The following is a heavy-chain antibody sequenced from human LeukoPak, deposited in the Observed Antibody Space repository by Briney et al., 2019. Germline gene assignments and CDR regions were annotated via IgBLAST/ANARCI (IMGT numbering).Heavy chain of an antibody. CDR3: ARRGSSSWYRQTNYYYYMDV. Sequence: GASVKVSCKASGYTFTSYGISWVRQATGQGLEWMGWMNPNSGNTGYAQKFQGRVTMTRNTSISTAYMELSSLRSEDTAVYYCARRGSSSWYRQTNYYYYMDVWGKGTTVTISS. CDR2: MNPNSGNT. D-gene: IGHD6-13*01. J-gene: IGHJ6*03. V-gene: IGHV1-8*02. CDR1: GYTFTSYG.